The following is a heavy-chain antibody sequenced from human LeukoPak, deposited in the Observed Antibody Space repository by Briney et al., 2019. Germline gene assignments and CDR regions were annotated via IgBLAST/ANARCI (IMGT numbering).Heavy chain of an antibody. Sequence: ASVKVSCKASGYTFTRYYMHWVREAPGQGLEWMGIINPSGGSTSYAQKFQGRVTITRDTSTSTVYMELSSLRSEDTAVYYCARDTPGGPAAISYYFDYWGQGTLVTVSS. D-gene: IGHD2-2*02. J-gene: IGHJ4*02. CDR1: GYTFTRYY. CDR3: ARDTPGGPAAISYYFDY. CDR2: INPSGGST. V-gene: IGHV1-46*01.